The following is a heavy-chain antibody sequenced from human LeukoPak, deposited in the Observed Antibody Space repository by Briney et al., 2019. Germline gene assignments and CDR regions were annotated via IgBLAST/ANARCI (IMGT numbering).Heavy chain of an antibody. CDR2: IYYSGTT. CDR3: ARHVMRNHPGGSSYTHAFDT. CDR1: GGSMSGLY. Sequence: SETLSLTCTVSGGSMSGLYWSWIRQPPGKGLEWIGFIYYSGTTYYNPSLKSRVTIVIDTSSNQFSLRVRSVTAADTAVYYCARHVMRNHPGGSSYTHAFDTWGNGTRVTVSS. J-gene: IGHJ3*02. D-gene: IGHD2-8*02. V-gene: IGHV4-59*08.